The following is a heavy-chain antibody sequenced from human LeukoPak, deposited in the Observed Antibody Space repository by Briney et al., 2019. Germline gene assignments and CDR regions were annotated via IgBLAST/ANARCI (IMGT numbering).Heavy chain of an antibody. D-gene: IGHD3-10*01. Sequence: NPSETLSLTCTVSGGSISSYCWSWIRQPPGKGLEWIGYIYYSGSTNYNPSLKSRVTISVDTSKNQFSLKLSSVTAADTAVYYCARRHYYGSGSYDAWGQGTLVTVSS. CDR1: GGSISSYC. V-gene: IGHV4-59*08. CDR2: IYYSGST. J-gene: IGHJ5*02. CDR3: ARRHYYGSGSYDA.